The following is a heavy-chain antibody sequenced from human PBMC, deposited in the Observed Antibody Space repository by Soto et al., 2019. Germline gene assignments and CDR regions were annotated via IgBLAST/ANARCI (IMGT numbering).Heavy chain of an antibody. Sequence: QVQLGQSGAEVREPGASVKVSRKPSGATFSGNFFHWVRQAPGQGLEWMGWINPDNGDTNYAQKFQDRVTMTRDTPISTAYMDLSRLSSDDTAVYFCTRDRSVANFQYWGQGTLVTVSS. CDR3: TRDRSVANFQY. D-gene: IGHD5-12*01. V-gene: IGHV1-2*02. CDR1: GATFSGNF. CDR2: INPDNGDT. J-gene: IGHJ4*02.